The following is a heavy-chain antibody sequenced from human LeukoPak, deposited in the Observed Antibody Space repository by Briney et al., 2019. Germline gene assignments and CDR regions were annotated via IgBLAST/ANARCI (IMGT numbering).Heavy chain of an antibody. CDR2: IYYSGST. CDR3: ARADGDGVIDY. Sequence: SQTLSLTCTVSGASIRSGDYYWSWIRQPPGKGLEWIGYIYYSGSTYYNPSLKSRVTISVDTSKNQFSLKLSSVTAADTAVYYCARADGDGVIDYWGQGTLVTVSS. CDR1: GASIRSGDYY. V-gene: IGHV4-30-4*01. D-gene: IGHD2-8*01. J-gene: IGHJ4*02.